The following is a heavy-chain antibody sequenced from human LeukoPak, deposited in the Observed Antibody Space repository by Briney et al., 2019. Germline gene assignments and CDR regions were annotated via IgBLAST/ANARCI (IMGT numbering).Heavy chain of an antibody. J-gene: IGHJ4*02. CDR1: GGSISSSSYY. D-gene: IGHD6-13*01. CDR3: ARVIAAAGTAAY. Sequence: SETLSLTCTVSGGSISSSSYYWGWIRQPPGKGLEWIGYIYYSGSTYYNPSLKSRVTISVDTSKNQFSLKLSSVTAADTAVYYCARVIAAAGTAAYWGQGTLVTVSS. CDR2: IYYSGST. V-gene: IGHV4-31*03.